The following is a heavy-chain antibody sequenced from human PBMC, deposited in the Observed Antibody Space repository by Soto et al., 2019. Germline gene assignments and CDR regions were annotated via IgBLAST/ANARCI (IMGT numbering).Heavy chain of an antibody. CDR1: GFTFSDYY. J-gene: IGHJ4*02. V-gene: IGHV3-11*06. Sequence: QVQLVESGGGLVKPGGSLRLSCAASGFTFSDYYMSWIRQAPGKGLEWVSYISSSSSYTNYADSVKGRFIISRDNAKNSLYLQMNSLRAEDTAVYYCARDVSGWYIDYWGQGTLVTVSS. CDR3: ARDVSGWYIDY. CDR2: ISSSSSYT. D-gene: IGHD6-19*01.